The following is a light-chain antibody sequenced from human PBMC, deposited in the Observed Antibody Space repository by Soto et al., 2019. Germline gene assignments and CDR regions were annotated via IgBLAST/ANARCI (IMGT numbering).Light chain of an antibody. V-gene: IGKV3D-20*02. CDR1: QSVSSSY. CDR2: GAS. J-gene: IGKJ5*01. CDR3: QHRNNWHIT. Sequence: EIVLTQSPGTLSLSPGERATLSCRASQSVSSSYLAWYQQKPGQAARLLIYGASSRATGIPDRFSGSGSGTDFTLTISRLEPEDFAVYYCQHRNNWHITFGQGTRLEIK.